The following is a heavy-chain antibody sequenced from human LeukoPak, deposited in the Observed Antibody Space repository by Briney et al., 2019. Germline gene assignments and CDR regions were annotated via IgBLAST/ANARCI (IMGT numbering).Heavy chain of an antibody. D-gene: IGHD3-22*01. Sequence: GGSLRLSCAASGFTFSSYAMSWVRQAPGKGLEWVSGISWNSGSIGYADSVKGRFTISRDNAKNSLYLQMNSLRAEDTALYYCAKDPGSSGYRGYYYYGMDVWGQGTTVTVSS. V-gene: IGHV3-9*01. J-gene: IGHJ6*02. CDR2: ISWNSGSI. CDR1: GFTFSSYA. CDR3: AKDPGSSGYRGYYYYGMDV.